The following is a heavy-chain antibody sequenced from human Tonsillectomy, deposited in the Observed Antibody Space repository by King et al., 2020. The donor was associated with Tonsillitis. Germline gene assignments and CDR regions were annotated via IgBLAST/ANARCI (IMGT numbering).Heavy chain of an antibody. CDR1: GFIFSTYA. J-gene: IGHJ4*02. Sequence: VQLVESGGGVVQPGRSLRLSCAASGFIFSTYAMQWVRQAPGKGLEWVAVISYDGNNEYYADSVKGRFTISRDHSKNTLYLQMNSLRAEDTAVYYCARSRYDRYCTDGCCYTPLAFDYWGQGTLVTVSS. D-gene: IGHD2-8*01. V-gene: IGHV3-30-3*01. CDR2: ISYDGNNE. CDR3: ARSRYDRYCTDGCCYTPLAFDY.